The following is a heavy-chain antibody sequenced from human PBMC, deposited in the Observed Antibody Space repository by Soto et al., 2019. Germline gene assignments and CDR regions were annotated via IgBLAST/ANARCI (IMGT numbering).Heavy chain of an antibody. V-gene: IGHV1-69*13. CDR3: ARDPVDTSMLTGYYGMDV. J-gene: IGHJ6*01. D-gene: IGHD5-18*01. CDR1: GGTFSSDA. Sequence: SVKVSGNASGGTFSSDAIDWVRHVPGQGLEWMGGIIPNFGTTNYAQKFQGRATITADESTSTVYMELGSLRSEDTAAYYCARDPVDTSMLTGYYGMDVWGQGTTGTVAS. CDR2: IIPNFGTT.